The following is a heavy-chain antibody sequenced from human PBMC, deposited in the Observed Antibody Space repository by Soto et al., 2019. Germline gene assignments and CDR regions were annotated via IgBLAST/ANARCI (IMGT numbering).Heavy chain of an antibody. CDR3: ARDGIGARPIEY. CDR2: IYSTGST. CDR1: GGSISSYY. V-gene: IGHV4-59*01. Sequence: SETLSLTCTVSGGSISSYYWSWIRQSPGKGLEWIGYIYSTGSTNYNPSLKSRVTISLDTSKNQFSLKLSSVTAADTAVYYCARDGIGARPIEYWGEGTLVTVSS. D-gene: IGHD6-6*01. J-gene: IGHJ4*02.